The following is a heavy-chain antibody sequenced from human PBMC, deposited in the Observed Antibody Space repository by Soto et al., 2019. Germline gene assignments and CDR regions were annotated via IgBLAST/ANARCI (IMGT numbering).Heavy chain of an antibody. CDR1: GGSISSGGYY. V-gene: IGHV4-31*03. CDR2: IYYSGST. J-gene: IGHJ2*01. D-gene: IGHD4-17*01. CDR3: ARGFFTVSTPRWYFDL. Sequence: QVQLQESGPGLVKPSQTLSLTCTVSGGSISSGGYYWSWIRQHPGKGLEWIGYIYYSGSTYYNPSLKSRVTISVDTSKNQCSLKLSSVTAADTAVYYCARGFFTVSTPRWYFDLWGRGTLVTVSS.